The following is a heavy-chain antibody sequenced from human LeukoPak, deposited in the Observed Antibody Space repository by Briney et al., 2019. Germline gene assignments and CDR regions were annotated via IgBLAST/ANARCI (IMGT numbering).Heavy chain of an antibody. CDR3: ARVAAAVADNWFDP. CDR1: GGSFSGYY. CDR2: INHSGST. D-gene: IGHD6-19*01. J-gene: IGHJ5*02. Sequence: NPSETLSLTCAVYGGSFSGYYWSWIRQPPGKGLEWIGEINHSGSTNYNPSLKSRVTISVDTSKNQFSLKLSSVTAADTAVYYCARVAAAVADNWFDPWGQGTLVTVSS. V-gene: IGHV4-34*01.